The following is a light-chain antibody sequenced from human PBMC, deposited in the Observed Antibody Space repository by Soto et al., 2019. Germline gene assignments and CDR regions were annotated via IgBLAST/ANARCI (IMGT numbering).Light chain of an antibody. V-gene: IGLV2-14*01. J-gene: IGLJ2*01. CDR1: SSDVGGYDH. CDR2: EVT. CDR3: SSYAGYRTLV. Sequence: QSVLTQPASVSGSPGQSVTISCTGTSSDVGGYDHVSWYQQHPGKAPKLLIYEVTNRPSGFSTRFSGFKSGNTASLTISGLQAEDEADYYCSSYAGYRTLVFGGGTKLTVL.